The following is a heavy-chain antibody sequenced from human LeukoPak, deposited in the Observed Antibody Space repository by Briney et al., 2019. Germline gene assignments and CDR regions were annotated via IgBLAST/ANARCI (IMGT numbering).Heavy chain of an antibody. D-gene: IGHD5-18*01. V-gene: IGHV4-34*01. CDR2: INHSGST. CDR3: ARGSVDTAMFPLDY. Sequence: SETLTLTCAVYGGSFSGYYWSWIRQPPGKGLEWIAEINHSGSTNYNPALKSRVTISVDTSKNQFSLKLSSVTAADTAVYYCARGSVDTAMFPLDYWGQGTLVTVSS. J-gene: IGHJ4*02. CDR1: GGSFSGYY.